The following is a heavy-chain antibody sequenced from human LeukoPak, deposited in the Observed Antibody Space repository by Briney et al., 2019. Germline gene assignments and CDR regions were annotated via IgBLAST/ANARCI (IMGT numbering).Heavy chain of an antibody. D-gene: IGHD1-26*01. CDR3: ARDSTSGSYYPYYFYYMDV. CDR1: GFTFSDYY. J-gene: IGHJ6*03. Sequence: PGGSLRLSCAASGFTFSDYYMSWIRQAPGKGLEWVSYISSTGGTVYYADSVKGRLTISRDNAKNSLYLQMTSLRADDTAVYYCARDSTSGSYYPYYFYYMDVWGKGTTVTVSS. CDR2: ISSTGGTV. V-gene: IGHV3-11*04.